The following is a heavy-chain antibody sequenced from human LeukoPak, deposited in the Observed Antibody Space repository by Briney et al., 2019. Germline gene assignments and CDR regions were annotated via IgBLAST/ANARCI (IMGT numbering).Heavy chain of an antibody. CDR2: ISVYNGNT. Sequence: AASVKVSCKASGYTFTSYGISWVRQAPGQGLEWMGWISVYNGNTNYAQKLQGRVTMTTDTSTSTAYMELRSLRSDDTAVYYCARDQLRAPNYASSGYYYIKDEVWFDPWGQGTLVTVSS. J-gene: IGHJ5*02. CDR3: ARDQLRAPNYASSGYYYIKDEVWFDP. CDR1: GYTFTSYG. V-gene: IGHV1-18*01. D-gene: IGHD3-22*01.